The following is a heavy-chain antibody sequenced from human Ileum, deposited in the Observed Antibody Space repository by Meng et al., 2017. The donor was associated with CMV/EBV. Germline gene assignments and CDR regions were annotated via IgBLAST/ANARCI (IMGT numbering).Heavy chain of an antibody. V-gene: IGHV4-34*01. J-gene: IGHJ5*02. CDR1: GGSCSGYD. CDR2: INHSGST. CDR3: ARGPNWFDP. Sequence: LSITCAVYGGSCSGYDWSWIRQPPGKGLEWIGEINHSGSTNYNPSLKSRVTISVDTSKNQFSLKLSSVTAADTAVYYCARGPNWFDPWGQGTLVTVSS.